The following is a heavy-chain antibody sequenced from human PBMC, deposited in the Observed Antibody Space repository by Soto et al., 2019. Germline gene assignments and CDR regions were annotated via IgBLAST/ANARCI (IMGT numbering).Heavy chain of an antibody. CDR2: IYHSGST. D-gene: IGHD5-12*01. J-gene: IGHJ4*02. CDR1: GGSISSGGYS. V-gene: IGHV4-30-2*01. Sequence: QLQLQESGSGLVKPSQTLSLTCAVSGGSISSGGYSWSWIRQPPGKGLEWIGYIYHSGSTYYNPSLTSRLTISVARSKNQFSLKLSSVTAADTAVYYCAAGGGLPRYYWGQGTLVTVSS. CDR3: AAGGGLPRYY.